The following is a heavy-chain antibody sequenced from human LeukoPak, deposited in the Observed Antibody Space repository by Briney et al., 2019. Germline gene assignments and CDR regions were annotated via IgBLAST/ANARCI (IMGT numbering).Heavy chain of an antibody. D-gene: IGHD2-15*01. V-gene: IGHV3-74*01. J-gene: IGHJ3*02. CDR3: AREAREAGSGDHQTDAFDS. CDR2: INSGARRP. Sequence: PGGSLRLSCAASGFTVRDYWMHWVRQAPGKGLVWVARINSGARRPNYPDLVTGRFIIFKDNEKNTPYLPINVLSVDDAAFYYCAREAREAGSGDHQTDAFDSWGQGTMVSVSS. CDR1: GFTVRDYW.